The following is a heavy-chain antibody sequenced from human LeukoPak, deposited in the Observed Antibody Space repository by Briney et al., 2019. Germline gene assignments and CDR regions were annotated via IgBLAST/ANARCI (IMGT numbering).Heavy chain of an antibody. CDR1: GFTFSSYA. CDR2: ISGSGAST. V-gene: IGHV3-23*01. D-gene: IGHD6-19*01. CDR3: AKKAKGIAVAGPDAFDI. J-gene: IGHJ3*02. Sequence: GGSLRLSCAASGFTFSSYAMSWVRQAPGKGLESDSAISGSGASTYYADSVKGRFTISRDNSKNTLYLQMNSLRAEDTAVYYCAKKAKGIAVAGPDAFDIWGQGTMVTVSS.